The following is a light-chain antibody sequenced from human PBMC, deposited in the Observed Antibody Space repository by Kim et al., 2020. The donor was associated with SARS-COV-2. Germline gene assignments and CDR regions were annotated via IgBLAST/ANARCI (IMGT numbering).Light chain of an antibody. Sequence: LPGERAPLSCRASRSVGSSYLAWYQQKPGQAPRLPIYSASSRATGIPARFSGSGSGTDFTLTISRLELEDFALYHCQQYDNSLWTFGQGTKVDIK. CDR2: SAS. J-gene: IGKJ1*01. V-gene: IGKV3-20*01. CDR3: QQYDNSLWT. CDR1: RSVGSSY.